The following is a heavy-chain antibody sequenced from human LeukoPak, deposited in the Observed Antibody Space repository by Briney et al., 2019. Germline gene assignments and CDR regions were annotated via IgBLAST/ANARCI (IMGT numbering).Heavy chain of an antibody. CDR1: GRSFSGYY. CDR2: INHSGST. CDR3: ARDSRVVLRYFDWLSAGYYFDY. D-gene: IGHD3-9*01. Sequence: PSETLSLTCAVYGRSFSGYYWSWIRQPPGKGLEWIGEINHSGSTNYNPSLKSRVTISVDTSKNQFSLKLSSVTAADTAVYYCARDSRVVLRYFDWLSAGYYFDYWGQGTLVTVSS. J-gene: IGHJ4*02. V-gene: IGHV4-34*01.